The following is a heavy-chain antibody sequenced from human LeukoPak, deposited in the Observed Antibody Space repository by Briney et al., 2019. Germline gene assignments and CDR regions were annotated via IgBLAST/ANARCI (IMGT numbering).Heavy chain of an antibody. J-gene: IGHJ4*02. CDR1: GFTLSSYG. D-gene: IGHD3-22*01. CDR3: AKGLSYYDSSEPDY. V-gene: IGHV3-30*18. Sequence: PGRSLRLSCAASGFTLSSYGMHWVRQAPGKGLEWVAVISYDGSNKYYADSVKSRFTISRDNSKNTLYLQMNSLRAEDTAVYYCAKGLSYYDSSEPDYWGQGTLVTVSS. CDR2: ISYDGSNK.